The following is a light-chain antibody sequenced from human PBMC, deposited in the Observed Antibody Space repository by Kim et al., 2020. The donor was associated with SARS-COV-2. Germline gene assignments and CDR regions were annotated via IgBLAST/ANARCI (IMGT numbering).Light chain of an antibody. CDR3: ATWDGSLHGVV. J-gene: IGLJ2*01. CDR1: STNIGINV. CDR2: DKN. V-gene: IGLV1-44*01. Sequence: QSVLTQPPSASGTPGQKVAISCSGSSTNIGINVVNWYQQLPGTAPKLLMFDKNQRPSGVPDRFSGSKSGTSASLAISGLQSEDEADYYCATWDGSLHGVVFGGGTKLTVL.